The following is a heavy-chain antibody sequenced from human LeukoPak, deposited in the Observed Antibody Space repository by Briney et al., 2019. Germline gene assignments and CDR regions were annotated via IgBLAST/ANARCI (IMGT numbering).Heavy chain of an antibody. D-gene: IGHD6-6*01. J-gene: IGHJ6*02. CDR2: IIPIFGTA. Sequence: SVTVSCKASGGTFSSYAISWVRQAPGQGLEWMGGIIPIFGTANYAQKFQGRVTITADESTSTAYMELSSLRSEDTAVYYCARDSIIEAYYYYGMDVWGQGTTVTVSS. CDR1: GGTFSSYA. CDR3: ARDSIIEAYYYYGMDV. V-gene: IGHV1-69*13.